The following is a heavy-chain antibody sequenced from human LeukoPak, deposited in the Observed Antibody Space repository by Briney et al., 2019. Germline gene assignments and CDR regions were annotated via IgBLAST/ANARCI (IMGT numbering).Heavy chain of an antibody. Sequence: GGSLRLSCAPSGFTFSRHSMSWVRQAPGKGLEWVSSISSSSGYIYYADSVKGRFTISRDNAKTSLYLQMNTLRAEDTAVYYCAKSRAGSGSYYRFDYWGKGLLVTVSS. CDR3: AKSRAGSGSYYRFDY. CDR1: GFTFSRHS. D-gene: IGHD3-10*01. CDR2: ISSSSGYI. V-gene: IGHV3-21*01. J-gene: IGHJ4*02.